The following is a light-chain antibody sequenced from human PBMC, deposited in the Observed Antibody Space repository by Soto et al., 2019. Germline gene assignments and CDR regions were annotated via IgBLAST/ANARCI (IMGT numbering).Light chain of an antibody. CDR1: KSNIGDNP. J-gene: IGLJ3*02. CDR2: SND. V-gene: IGLV1-44*01. CDR3: ATWDDSLNGWV. Sequence: QSVLTQQPSASGTPGQRVIISCSGSKSNIGDNPVNWFQQFPGTAPKLLIFSNDERPSGVPERFSGSKSGASASLAISGLQSDDEADYSCATWDDSLNGWVFGGGTQLTVL.